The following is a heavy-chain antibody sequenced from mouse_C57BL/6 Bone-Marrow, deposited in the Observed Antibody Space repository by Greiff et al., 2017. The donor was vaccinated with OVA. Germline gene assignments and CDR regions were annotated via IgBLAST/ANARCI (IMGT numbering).Heavy chain of an antibody. V-gene: IGHV1-53*01. CDR2: INPSNGGT. Sequence: VQLQQPGTELVKPGASVKLSCKASGYTFTSYWMHWVKQRPGQGLEWIGNINPSNGGTNYNEKFKSKATMTADKSSSTAYMQLSSLTSEDSAFXYCARSGRWLPRPFAYWGQGTLVTVSA. CDR3: ARSGRWLPRPFAY. D-gene: IGHD2-3*01. CDR1: GYTFTSYW. J-gene: IGHJ3*01.